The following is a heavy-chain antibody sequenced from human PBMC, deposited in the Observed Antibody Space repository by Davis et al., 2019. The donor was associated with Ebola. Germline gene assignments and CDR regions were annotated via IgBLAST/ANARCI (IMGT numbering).Heavy chain of an antibody. J-gene: IGHJ6*04. V-gene: IGHV4-34*01. CDR2: INHSGST. CDR1: GASFSGYY. CDR3: ARGIRATVTKYYYYYYGMDV. D-gene: IGHD4-17*01. Sequence: MPSETLSLTCAVYGASFSGYYWSWIRQPPGKGLEWIGEINHSGSTNYNPSLKSRVTISVDTSKNQFSLKLSSVTAADTAVYYCARGIRATVTKYYYYYYGMDVWGKGTTVTVSS.